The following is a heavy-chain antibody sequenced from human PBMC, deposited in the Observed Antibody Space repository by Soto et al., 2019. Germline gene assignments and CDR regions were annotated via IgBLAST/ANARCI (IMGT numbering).Heavy chain of an antibody. D-gene: IGHD4-17*01. CDR2: MYHSGVT. CDR1: GGSISSGGYS. J-gene: IGHJ4*02. V-gene: IGHV4-30-2*01. Sequence: QLQLQESGSGLVKPSQTLSLTCAVSGGSISSGGYSWSWIRQPPGKVLEWIGYMYHSGVTFYSPSLKSRVTISADTSKNQFSLKLSSVTAADTAVYYCARVYGDHTGAFDYWGQGTLVTVSS. CDR3: ARVYGDHTGAFDY.